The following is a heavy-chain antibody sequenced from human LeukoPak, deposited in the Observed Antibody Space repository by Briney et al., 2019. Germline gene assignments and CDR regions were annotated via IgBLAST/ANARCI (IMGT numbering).Heavy chain of an antibody. J-gene: IGHJ4*02. V-gene: IGHV4-31*03. D-gene: IGHD3-22*01. CDR1: GGSISSGGYY. Sequence: PSETLSLTCTVSGGSISSGGYYWSWIRQHPGKGLEWIGYIYYSGSTYYNPSLKSRVTISVDTSKNQFSLKLSSVTAADTAVYYCARGKVYYDSSGYYFFFDYWGQGTLVTVSS. CDR3: ARGKVYYDSSGYYFFFDY. CDR2: IYYSGST.